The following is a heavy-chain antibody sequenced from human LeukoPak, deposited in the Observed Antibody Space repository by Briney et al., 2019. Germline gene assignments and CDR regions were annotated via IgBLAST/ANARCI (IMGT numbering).Heavy chain of an antibody. CDR1: GFTFSSYG. V-gene: IGHV3-30*02. CDR2: IRYDGSNK. Sequence: GGSLRLSCAASGFTFSSYGMHWVRQAPGKGLEWVAFIRYDGSNKYYADSVKGRFTISRDNSKNTLYLQMNSLRAEDTAIYYCAKDWGISLSIWYFDLWGRGTQVTVSS. D-gene: IGHD3-10*02. J-gene: IGHJ2*01. CDR3: AKDWGISLSIWYFDL.